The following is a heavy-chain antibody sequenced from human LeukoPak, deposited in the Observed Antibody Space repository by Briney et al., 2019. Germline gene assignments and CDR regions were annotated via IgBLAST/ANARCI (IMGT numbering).Heavy chain of an antibody. J-gene: IGHJ4*02. CDR1: GFTVSSNY. V-gene: IGHV3-66*01. Sequence: GGSLRLSCAAPGFTVSSNYMSWVRQAPGKGLEWVSVIYSGGSTYYADSVKGRFTISRDNSKNTLYLQMNSLRAEDTAVYYCARSGNLYYFDYWGQGTLVTVSS. CDR2: IYSGGST. CDR3: ARSGNLYYFDY.